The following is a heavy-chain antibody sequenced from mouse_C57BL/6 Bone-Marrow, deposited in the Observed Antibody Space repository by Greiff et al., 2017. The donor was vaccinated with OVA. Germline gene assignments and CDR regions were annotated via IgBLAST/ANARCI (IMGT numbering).Heavy chain of an antibody. D-gene: IGHD2-5*01. Sequence: EVKLVESGGGLVKPGGSLKLSCAASGFTFSSYAMSWVRQTPEKRLEWVATISDGGSYTYYPDNVKGRFTISRDNAKNNLYLQMSHLKSEDKAMYYCARDRDYYSNHRFDYWGQGTTLTVSS. V-gene: IGHV5-4*01. J-gene: IGHJ2*01. CDR1: GFTFSSYA. CDR3: ARDRDYYSNHRFDY. CDR2: ISDGGSYT.